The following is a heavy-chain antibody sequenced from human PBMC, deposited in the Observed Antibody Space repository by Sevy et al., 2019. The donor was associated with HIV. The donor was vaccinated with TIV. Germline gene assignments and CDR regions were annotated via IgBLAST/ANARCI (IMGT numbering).Heavy chain of an antibody. D-gene: IGHD2-21*01. Sequence: GGSLRLSCAGYGFSFSGSDMHWVRQPPGKGLEWISSIGTLGDTFYVDSVKGRFTISRDNAMSSLYLEMSSLRSGDTALDYCVGSVQSHCDRTACPLDHWGQGTLVTVSS. J-gene: IGHJ5*02. V-gene: IGHV3-13*01. CDR1: GFSFSGSD. CDR2: IGTLGDT. CDR3: VGSVQSHCDRTACPLDH.